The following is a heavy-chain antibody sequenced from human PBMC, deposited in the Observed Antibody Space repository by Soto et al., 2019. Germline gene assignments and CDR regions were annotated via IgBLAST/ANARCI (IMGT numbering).Heavy chain of an antibody. J-gene: IGHJ6*02. CDR3: AREGGGSGIDYYYYGMDV. D-gene: IGHD3-10*01. CDR1: GFTFSSFH. V-gene: IGHV3-48*01. CDR2: ITSSSDTI. Sequence: GGSLRLSCAASGFTFSSFHMNWVRQAPGRGLEWVAYITSSSDTIYYSDSVKGRFTISRDNSKNTLYLQMNSLRAEDTAVYYCAREGGGSGIDYYYYGMDVWGQGTTVTVSS.